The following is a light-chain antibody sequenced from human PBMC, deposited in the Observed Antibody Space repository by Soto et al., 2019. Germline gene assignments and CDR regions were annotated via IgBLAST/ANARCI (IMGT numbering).Light chain of an antibody. CDR2: EVS. V-gene: IGLV2-14*01. CDR1: SSDVGGYKY. CDR3: NSYTGPNTIYV. J-gene: IGLJ1*01. Sequence: QSALTQPASVSGSLGQSITISCTGTSSDVGGYKYVSWYQQHPGKAPKLMIYEVSNRPSGVSNRFSGSKSGNTASLTISGLQPEDEADYYCNSYTGPNTIYVLGNGTKVTV.